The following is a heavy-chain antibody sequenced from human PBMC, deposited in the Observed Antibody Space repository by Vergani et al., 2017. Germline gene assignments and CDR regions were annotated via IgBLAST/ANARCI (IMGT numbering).Heavy chain of an antibody. CDR1: GGTFSSYA. CDR2: IIPILGIA. Sequence: QVQLVQSGAEVKKPGSSVKVSCKASGGTFSSYAISWVRQAPGQGLEWMGRIIPILGIANYAQKFQGRVTITADKSTSTAYMELSSLRSEDTAVYYCARDNKVMGAYYYYGMDVWGQGTTVTVSS. CDR3: ARDNKVMGAYYYYGMDV. V-gene: IGHV1-69*04. D-gene: IGHD1-26*01. J-gene: IGHJ6*02.